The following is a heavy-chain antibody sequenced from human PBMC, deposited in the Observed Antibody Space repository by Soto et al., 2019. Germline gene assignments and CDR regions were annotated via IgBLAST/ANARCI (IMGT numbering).Heavy chain of an antibody. CDR3: ARMHDYGDDGRWFDP. J-gene: IGHJ5*02. D-gene: IGHD4-17*01. Sequence: PSETLSLTCTVSGASINAYYCSWIRQPPGKGLEWIGYMYSRGRTNHNPSLKSRVTMSVDTSKNQFSLKVNSVTAADTAVYYCARMHDYGDDGRWFDPWGQGTLVTVSS. CDR2: MYSRGRT. CDR1: GASINAYY. V-gene: IGHV4-59*01.